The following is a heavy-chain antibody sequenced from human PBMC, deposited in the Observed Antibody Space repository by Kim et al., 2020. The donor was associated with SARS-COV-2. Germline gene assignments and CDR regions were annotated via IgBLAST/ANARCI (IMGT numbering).Heavy chain of an antibody. D-gene: IGHD3-22*01. J-gene: IGHJ3*02. CDR3: ARRKYYDDAFDI. V-gene: IGHV4-34*01. Sequence: NYNSYLKSRVTISVDTSKNQFSLKLSSVTAADTAVYYCARRKYYDDAFDIWGQGTMVTVSS.